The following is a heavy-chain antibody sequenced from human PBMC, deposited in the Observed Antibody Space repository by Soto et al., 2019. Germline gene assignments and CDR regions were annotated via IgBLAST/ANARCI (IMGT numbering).Heavy chain of an antibody. Sequence: PGVSLRLSCSASGFTFSSYAMHWVRQAPGKGLEYVSAISSNGGSTYYADSVKGRFTISRDNSKNTLYLQMSSLRAEDTAVYYCVKGVAAAGTDYYYSGMDVWGQGTRVTVSS. J-gene: IGHJ6*02. CDR3: VKGVAAAGTDYYYSGMDV. CDR2: ISSNGGST. V-gene: IGHV3-64D*08. D-gene: IGHD6-13*01. CDR1: GFTFSSYA.